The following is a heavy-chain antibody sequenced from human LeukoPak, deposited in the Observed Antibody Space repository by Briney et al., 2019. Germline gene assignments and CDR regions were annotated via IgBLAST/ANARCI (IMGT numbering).Heavy chain of an antibody. V-gene: IGHV3-23*01. CDR3: ARESDSSGWYDY. D-gene: IGHD6-19*01. CDR1: GFTFSTYD. CDR2: FSVRGNNT. Sequence: GRSLRLSCAASGFTFSTYDMSWVRQAPGVGLEWVSTFSVRGNNTYYAVSVKGRFTIYRDNSKNSLYLQMSSLGSEDAALYFCARESDSSGWYDYWGQGTLVTVSS. J-gene: IGHJ4*02.